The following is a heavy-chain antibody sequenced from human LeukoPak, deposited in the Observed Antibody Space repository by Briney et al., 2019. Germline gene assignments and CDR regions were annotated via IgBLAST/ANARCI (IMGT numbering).Heavy chain of an antibody. D-gene: IGHD4-11*01. CDR2: IYYSGST. V-gene: IGHV4-59*01. J-gene: IGHJ6*02. CDR3: ARAVNPYYGMDV. Sequence: PSETLSLTCTVSGGSISSYYWSWLRQPPGKGLEWIGYIYYSGSTNYNPSLKSRVTISVDTSKNQFSLKLSSVTAADTAVYYCARAVNPYYGMDVWGQGTTVTVSS. CDR1: GGSISSYY.